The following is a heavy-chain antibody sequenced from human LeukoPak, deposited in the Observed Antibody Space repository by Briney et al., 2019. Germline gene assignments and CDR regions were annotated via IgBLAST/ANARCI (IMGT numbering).Heavy chain of an antibody. J-gene: IGHJ6*02. CDR1: GGSISSYY. D-gene: IGHD1-14*01. V-gene: IGHV4-59*01. CDR2: IYYSGST. Sequence: SETLSLTCTVSGGSISSYYWSWIRQPPGKGLEWIGYIYYSGSTNYNPSLKSRVTISVDTSKNQFSLKLSSVTAADTAVYYCARGLPEVYYYGMDVWGQGTTATVSS. CDR3: ARGLPEVYYYGMDV.